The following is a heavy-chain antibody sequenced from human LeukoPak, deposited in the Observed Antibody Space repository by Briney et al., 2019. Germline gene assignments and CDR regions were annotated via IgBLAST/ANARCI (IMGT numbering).Heavy chain of an antibody. J-gene: IGHJ4*02. V-gene: IGHV4-61*02. D-gene: IGHD3-3*01. CDR1: GGSISSGSYY. CDR2: IYTSGST. CDR3: ARSRSGYYTRGYSYFDY. Sequence: PSETLSLTCTVSGGSISSGSYYWSWIRQPAGKGLEWIGRIYTSGSTNYNPSLKSRVTISVDTSKNQFSLKLSSVTAADTAVYYCARSRSGYYTRGYSYFDYWGQGTLVTVSS.